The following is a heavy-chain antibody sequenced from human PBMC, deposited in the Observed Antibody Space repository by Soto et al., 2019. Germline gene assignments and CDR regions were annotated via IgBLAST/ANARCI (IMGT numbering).Heavy chain of an antibody. J-gene: IGHJ4*02. D-gene: IGHD1-1*01. CDR1: GYAFTTYG. Sequence: QVHLVQSGAEVKKPGASVKVSCKGSGYAFTTYGITWVRQAPGQGLEWMGWISAHNGNTNYAQKLQGRVTVTRDTSTSTAYMERRSLRSDDPAEYYCARGRYGDYWGQGALVNVSS. V-gene: IGHV1-18*01. CDR3: ARGRYGDY. CDR2: ISAHNGNT.